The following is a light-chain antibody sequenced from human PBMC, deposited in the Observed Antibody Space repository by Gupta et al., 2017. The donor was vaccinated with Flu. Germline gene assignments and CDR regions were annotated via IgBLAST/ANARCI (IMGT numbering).Light chain of an antibody. J-gene: IGKJ3*01. CDR2: GVS. Sequence: DSATLSRRTSQSISSSYLAWYQQKPGQAPRLLIHGVSSRFTGIPDRFSGSGSGTDFTLTISGVEPEDVAVYFCQQYDTSPFTFGPGTKVEIK. V-gene: IGKV3-20*01. CDR1: QSISSSY. CDR3: QQYDTSPFT.